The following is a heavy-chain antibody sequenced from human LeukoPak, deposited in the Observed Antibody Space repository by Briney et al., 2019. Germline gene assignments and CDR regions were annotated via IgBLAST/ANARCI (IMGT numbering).Heavy chain of an antibody. J-gene: IGHJ4*02. D-gene: IGHD3-22*01. CDR3: AGYYYDSTTYRDY. CDR2: IKEDGSEK. V-gene: IGHV3-7*01. CDR1: GFTFSSYW. Sequence: PGGSLRLSCAASGFTFSSYWMNWVRQAPGKGLEWVANIKEDGSEKYYADSVKGRFTISRDNAKNSLCLQMNSLRAEDTAVYYCAGYYYDSTTYRDYWGQGTLVTVSS.